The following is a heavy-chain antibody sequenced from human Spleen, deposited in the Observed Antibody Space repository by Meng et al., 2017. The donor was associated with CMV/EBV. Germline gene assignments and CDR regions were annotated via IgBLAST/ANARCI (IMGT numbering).Heavy chain of an antibody. CDR3: ARTPLTTSPKGGTMDV. Sequence: SETLSLTCTVTSGSIGRGDYYWSWLRHHPGKGLEWIGYISYSGNTYYNPSLRTRLTISVDTSKSHFSLNLSSLTAADTAGYYCARTPLTTSPKGGTMDVWGQGTTVTVSS. CDR1: SGSIGRGDYY. CDR2: ISYSGNT. J-gene: IGHJ6*02. V-gene: IGHV4-31*03. D-gene: IGHD2-2*01.